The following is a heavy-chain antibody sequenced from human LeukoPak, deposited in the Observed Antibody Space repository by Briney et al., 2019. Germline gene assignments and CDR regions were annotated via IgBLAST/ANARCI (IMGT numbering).Heavy chain of an antibody. CDR1: GFTFSSYG. CDR3: ARDWYFDY. V-gene: IGHV3-30*03. CDR2: ISYDGSNK. J-gene: IGHJ4*02. Sequence: PGRSLRLSCAASGFTFSSYGMHWVRQAPGKGLEWVAVISYDGSNKYYADSVKGRFTISRDNAKNSLYLQMNSLRDEDTAVYYCARDWYFDYWGQGTLVTVSS.